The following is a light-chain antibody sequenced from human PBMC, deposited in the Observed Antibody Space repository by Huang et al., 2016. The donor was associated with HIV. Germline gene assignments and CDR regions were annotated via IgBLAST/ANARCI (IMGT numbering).Light chain of an antibody. CDR1: QRVSAGY. J-gene: IGKJ2*01. V-gene: IGKV3-20*01. CDR2: AAS. CDR3: QQYGSSPPYT. Sequence: EIVLTQSPGTLSLSPGERATLSCRASQRVSAGYLAWYQQKPGQAPRLLIYAASTRATGIPDRFSGSGSGTDFTLTISRLEPEDFAVYYCQQYGSSPPYTFGQGTKLEI.